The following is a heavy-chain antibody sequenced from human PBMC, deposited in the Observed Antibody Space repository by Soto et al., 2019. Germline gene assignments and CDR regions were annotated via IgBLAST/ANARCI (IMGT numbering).Heavy chain of an antibody. J-gene: IGHJ5*02. CDR2: INHSGST. D-gene: IGHD3-3*01. V-gene: IGHV4-34*01. CDR3: ARGSITIFGVVNWFDP. Sequence: SETLSLTCAVYGGSFSGYYWSWIRQPPGKGLEWIGEINHSGSTNYNPSLKSRVTISVDTSKNQFSLKLSSVTAADTAVYYCARGSITIFGVVNWFDPWGQGTLVTVSS. CDR1: GGSFSGYY.